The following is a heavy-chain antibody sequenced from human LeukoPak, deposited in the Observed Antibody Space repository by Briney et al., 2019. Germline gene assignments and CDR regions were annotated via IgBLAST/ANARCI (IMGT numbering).Heavy chain of an antibody. D-gene: IGHD4-17*01. CDR3: AREDGPYRPLDY. CDR1: GGSISSYY. CDR2: VNLQGST. V-gene: IGHV4-34*01. Sequence: SETLSLTSTVSGGSISSYYWNWVRQPPGKGLEWIGEVNLQGSTNYNPSLMGRVAIAVDTSENHISLQLTSVTAADTAVYYCAREDGPYRPLDYSGQGTLVTVSS. J-gene: IGHJ4*02.